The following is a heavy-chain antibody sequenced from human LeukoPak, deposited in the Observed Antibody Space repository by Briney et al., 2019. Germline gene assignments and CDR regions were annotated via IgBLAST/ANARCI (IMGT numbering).Heavy chain of an antibody. CDR3: ARTPISGATYWFDP. CDR2: IIPILYIA. Sequence: SVKVSCKASGDTFSNYAISWVRQAPGQGLEWTGRIIPILYIANYALMYQGRVTITADKSTSKVYMELSSLRSEDTAVYYCARTPISGATYWFDPWGQGTLVTVSS. D-gene: IGHD1-26*01. CDR1: GDTFSNYA. J-gene: IGHJ5*02. V-gene: IGHV1-69*04.